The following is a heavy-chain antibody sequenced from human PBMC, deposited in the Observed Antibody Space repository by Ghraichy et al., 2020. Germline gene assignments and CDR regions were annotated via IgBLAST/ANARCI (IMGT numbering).Heavy chain of an antibody. D-gene: IGHD2-21*01. CDR3: AILRLLSISAFDI. CDR1: AFAFSSFA. CDR2: ISGSGGST. J-gene: IGHJ3*02. Sequence: GGSLRLSCAASAFAFSSFAMSWVRQAPGKGLEWVSAISGSGGSTYYADSVKGRFTISRENSKNTLYLQMNSLRAEDTAVYYCAILRLLSISAFDIWGQGTMVTVSS. V-gene: IGHV3-23*01.